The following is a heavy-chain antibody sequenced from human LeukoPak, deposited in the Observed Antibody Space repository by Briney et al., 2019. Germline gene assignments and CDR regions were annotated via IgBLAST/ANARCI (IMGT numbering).Heavy chain of an antibody. D-gene: IGHD1-26*01. CDR2: IIPILGIA. Sequence: SVKVSCKASGGTFSSYAISWVRQAPGQGLEWMGRIIPILGIANYAQKFQGRVTITADKSTSTAYMELSSLRSEDTAVYYCARGFRSPNWFDPWGQGTLVTVSS. CDR3: ARGFRSPNWFDP. J-gene: IGHJ5*02. V-gene: IGHV1-69*04. CDR1: GGTFSSYA.